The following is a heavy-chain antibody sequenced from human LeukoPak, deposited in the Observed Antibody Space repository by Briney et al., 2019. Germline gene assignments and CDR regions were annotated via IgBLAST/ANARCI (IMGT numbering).Heavy chain of an antibody. J-gene: IGHJ4*02. D-gene: IGHD3-22*01. CDR3: AYDSSGYYYTPGDY. CDR2: ISYDGSDK. Sequence: PGRSLRLSCAASGFTFSSYGMHRVRQAPGKGLEWVAVISYDGSDKNYADSVKGRFTISRDNSKNTLYLQMNSLRAEDTAVYYCAYDSSGYYYTPGDYWGQGTLVTVSS. CDR1: GFTFSSYG. V-gene: IGHV3-30*18.